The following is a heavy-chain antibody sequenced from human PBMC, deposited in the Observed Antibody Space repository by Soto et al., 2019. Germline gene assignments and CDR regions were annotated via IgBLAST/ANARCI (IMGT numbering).Heavy chain of an antibody. CDR3: ARCASFSATSYWYYGMDV. J-gene: IGHJ6*02. CDR2: INSDGSST. V-gene: IGHV3-74*01. CDR1: GFTFSSYW. D-gene: IGHD3-3*01. Sequence: GSLRLSCAASGFTFSSYWMHWVRQAPGKGLVWVSRINSDGSSTSYADSVKGRFTISRDNAKNTLYLQMNSLRAEDTAVYYCARCASFSATSYWYYGMDVWGQGTTVTVSS.